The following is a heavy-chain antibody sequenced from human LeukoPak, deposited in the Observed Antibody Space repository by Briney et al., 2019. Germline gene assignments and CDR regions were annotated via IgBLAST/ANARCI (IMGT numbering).Heavy chain of an antibody. V-gene: IGHV5-51*01. CDR1: GSIFTSYW. J-gene: IGHJ4*02. CDR2: IYPGDSDI. CDR3: ARHLLTPGGSYYFDF. Sequence: GESLKISCWDSGSIFTSYWIGWVRQMPGKGLEWRGNIYPGDSDIRYSPSFQGQVTISADKSISTAYLQWSSLRASDTAIYYCARHLLTPGGSYYFDFWGQGTLVTVSS. D-gene: IGHD1-26*01.